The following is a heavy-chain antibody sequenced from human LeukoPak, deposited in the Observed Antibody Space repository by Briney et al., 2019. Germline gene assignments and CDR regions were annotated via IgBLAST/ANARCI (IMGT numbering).Heavy chain of an antibody. Sequence: GESLKISCRGSGYTFSNSWIGWLRQMPAKGLEWMGIIYPGDSNIRYSPSFQGQVTISADKSISTAYLPWSSLKASDTAMYYCARYGAPTYYDSKFDYWGQGTLVTVSS. CDR2: IYPGDSNI. D-gene: IGHD3-22*01. V-gene: IGHV5-51*01. CDR1: GYTFSNSW. J-gene: IGHJ4*02. CDR3: ARYGAPTYYDSKFDY.